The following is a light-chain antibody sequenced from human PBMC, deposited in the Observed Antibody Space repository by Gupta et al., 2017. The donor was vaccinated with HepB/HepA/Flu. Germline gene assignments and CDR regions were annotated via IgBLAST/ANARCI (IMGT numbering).Light chain of an antibody. CDR1: QSISSW. CDR3: QQYKSYPLT. Sequence: DIQMTQSPSTLSAPVGDRVTITCRASQSISSWLAWYQQKPEKAPKLLIYEASSLESGVPSRFSGSGSGTEFTLTNSTLQPDDFATYYCQQYKSYPLTFGGGTKVEIK. V-gene: IGKV1-5*03. J-gene: IGKJ4*01. CDR2: EAS.